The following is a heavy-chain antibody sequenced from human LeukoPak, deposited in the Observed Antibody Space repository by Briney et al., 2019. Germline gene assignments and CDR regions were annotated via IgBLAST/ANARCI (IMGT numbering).Heavy chain of an antibody. V-gene: IGHV3-48*01. CDR2: ISGRSSTI. CDR1: GFTFDDHA. D-gene: IGHD1-26*01. J-gene: IGHJ4*02. CDR3: ARDRLTSGSYFFDY. Sequence: GRSLRLSCVASGFTFDDHAMHWVRQAPGKGLEWISYISGRSSTIYYADSVRGRFTISRDNAKNSMYLQMNSLRAEDTAVYYCARDRLTSGSYFFDYWGQGTLVTVSS.